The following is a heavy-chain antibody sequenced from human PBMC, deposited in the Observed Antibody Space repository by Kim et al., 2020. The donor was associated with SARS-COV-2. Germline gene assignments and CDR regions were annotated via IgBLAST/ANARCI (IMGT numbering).Heavy chain of an antibody. D-gene: IGHD2-15*01. CDR2: T. Sequence: TTSTPSLESRITISVDTSKNQFSLKLSSVTAADTAVYYCARAPWLLPDYWGQGTLVTVSS. J-gene: IGHJ4*02. V-gene: IGHV4-59*01. CDR3: ARAPWLLPDY.